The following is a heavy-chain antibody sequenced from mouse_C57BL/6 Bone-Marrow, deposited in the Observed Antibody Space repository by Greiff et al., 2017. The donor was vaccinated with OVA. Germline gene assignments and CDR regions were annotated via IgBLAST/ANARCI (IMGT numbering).Heavy chain of an antibody. D-gene: IGHD1-1*01. V-gene: IGHV1-18*01. Sequence: EVQLQQSGPELVKPGASVKIPCKASGYTFTDYNMDWVKQSHGKSLEWIGDINPNNGGTIYNQKFKGKATLTVDKSSSTAYMELRSLTSEDTAVYYCARFPITTVVATDAMDYWGQGTSVTVSS. CDR3: ARFPITTVVATDAMDY. CDR2: INPNNGGT. J-gene: IGHJ4*01. CDR1: GYTFTDYN.